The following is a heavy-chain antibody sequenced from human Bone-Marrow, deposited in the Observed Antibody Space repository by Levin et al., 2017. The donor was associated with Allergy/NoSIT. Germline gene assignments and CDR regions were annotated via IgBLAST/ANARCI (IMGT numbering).Heavy chain of an antibody. CDR2: ISSTGGST. V-gene: IGHV3-23*01. CDR1: GFIFKRYA. CDR3: AKESELLLRFGDFPNYFDY. J-gene: IGHJ4*02. D-gene: IGHD3-10*01. Sequence: TGGSLRLSCAASGFIFKRYAMCWVRQAPGKGLEWVSGISSTGGSTYYADSVKGRFTISRDNSRNTVDLQMNSLRAEDTALYYCAKESELLLRFGDFPNYFDYWGQGTLATVSS.